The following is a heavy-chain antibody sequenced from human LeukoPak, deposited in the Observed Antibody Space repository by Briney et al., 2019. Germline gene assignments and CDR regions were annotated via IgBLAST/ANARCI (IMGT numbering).Heavy chain of an antibody. Sequence: PGGSLRLSCAASGFTFSSYSMNWVRQAPGKGLEWVSDISGSGGSTYYADSVKGRFTISRDNSKNTLYLQMNSLRAEDTAVYYCAKDRRYCSSTSCYTHLYYYYYMDVWGKGTTVTVSS. D-gene: IGHD2-2*02. CDR2: ISGSGGST. J-gene: IGHJ6*03. CDR3: AKDRRYCSSTSCYTHLYYYYYMDV. CDR1: GFTFSSYS. V-gene: IGHV3-23*01.